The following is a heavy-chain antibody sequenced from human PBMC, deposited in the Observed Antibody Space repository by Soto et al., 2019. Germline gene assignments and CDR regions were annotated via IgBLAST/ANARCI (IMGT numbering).Heavy chain of an antibody. CDR1: GYTFTSYY. CDR3: AREDTGGYYDSSGYYPSFVY. CDR2: INPSGGST. Sequence: ASVKVSCKASGYTFTSYYMHWVRQAPGQGLEWMGIINPSGGSTSYAQKFQGRVTMTRDKSTSTAYMELSSLRSEDTAVYYCAREDTGGYYDSSGYYPSFVYWGQGTLVTVSS. J-gene: IGHJ4*02. D-gene: IGHD3-22*01. V-gene: IGHV1-46*01.